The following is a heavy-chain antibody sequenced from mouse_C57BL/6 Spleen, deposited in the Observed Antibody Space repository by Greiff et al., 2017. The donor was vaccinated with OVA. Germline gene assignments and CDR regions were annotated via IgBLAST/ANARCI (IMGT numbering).Heavy chain of an antibody. CDR1: GYTFTSYW. CDR2: IYPGSGST. CDR3: ARRDSNWFAY. J-gene: IGHJ3*01. Sequence: QVQLQQPGAELVKPGASVKMSCKASGYTFTSYWITWVKQRPGQGLEWIGDIYPGSGSTHYNEKFTSKATLTVDTSSSTAYMQLSSLTSEDAAVYYCARRDSNWFAYWGQGTLVTVSA. D-gene: IGHD2-5*01. V-gene: IGHV1-55*01.